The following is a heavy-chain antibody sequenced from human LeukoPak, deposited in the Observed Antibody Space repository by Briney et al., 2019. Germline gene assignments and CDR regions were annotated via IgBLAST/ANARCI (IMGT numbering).Heavy chain of an antibody. J-gene: IGHJ4*02. CDR2: ISWNSGSI. CDR3: AKDNYYDSSGYFDY. V-gene: IGHV3-9*03. Sequence: GGSLRLSCAGSGFTFDDYAMHWVRQAPGKCLEWVSGISWNSGSIGYADSVKGRFTISRDNAKNSLYLQMNSLRAEDMALYYCAKDNYYDSSGYFDYWGRGTLVTVSS. CDR1: GFTFDDYA. D-gene: IGHD3-22*01.